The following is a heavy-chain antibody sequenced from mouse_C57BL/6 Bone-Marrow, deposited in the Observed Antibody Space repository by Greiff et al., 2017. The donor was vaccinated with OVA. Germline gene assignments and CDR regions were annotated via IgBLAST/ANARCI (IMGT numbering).Heavy chain of an antibody. V-gene: IGHV1-19*01. J-gene: IGHJ4*01. CDR2: INPYNGGT. D-gene: IGHD1-1*01. Sequence: VQLQQSGPVLVKPGASVKMSCKASGYTFTDYYMNWVKQSHGKSLEWIGVINPYNGGTSYNQKFKGKATLTVDKSSSTAYMELNSLTSEDSAVYYCARGPGSPSYYAMDYWGQGTSVTVSS. CDR1: GYTFTDYY. CDR3: ARGPGSPSYYAMDY.